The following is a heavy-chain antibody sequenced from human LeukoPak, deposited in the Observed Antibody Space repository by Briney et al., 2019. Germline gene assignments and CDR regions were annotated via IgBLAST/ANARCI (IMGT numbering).Heavy chain of an antibody. V-gene: IGHV4-59*08. J-gene: IGHJ4*02. CDR1: GGSIRSFY. CDR2: MFYSGNT. CDR3: ARAPNYDVLTGYYRPYYFDY. D-gene: IGHD3-9*01. Sequence: PSATLSLTCTVSGGSIRSFYWSWIRQPPGKGLEWIAYMFYSGNTYYNPSLKSRVTMSVDTSNNQFSLRLSSVTAADTAVYYCARAPNYDVLTGYYRPYYFDYWGQGTLVTVSS.